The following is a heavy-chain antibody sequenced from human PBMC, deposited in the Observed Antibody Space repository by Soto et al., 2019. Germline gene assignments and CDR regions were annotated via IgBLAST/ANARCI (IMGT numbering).Heavy chain of an antibody. D-gene: IGHD3-3*01. CDR1: GFTVSDSA. CDR3: AATTHYDFWSGYFTGVAFDI. J-gene: IGHJ3*02. V-gene: IGHV1-58*01. Sequence: SVKVSCKASGFTVSDSAVQCVRQARGQPLEWIGYIVVGNGNTNFAQRFQERVTFSSDKSRGTAYMELRSLRSEDTAVYYCAATTHYDFWSGYFTGVAFDIWGQGTKVTVSS. CDR2: IVVGNGNT.